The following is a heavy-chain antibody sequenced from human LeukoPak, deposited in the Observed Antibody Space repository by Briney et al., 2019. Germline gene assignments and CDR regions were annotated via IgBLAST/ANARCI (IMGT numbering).Heavy chain of an antibody. J-gene: IGHJ5*02. CDR2: MNPNSGNT. CDR1: GYTFTSYD. V-gene: IGHV1-8*01. D-gene: IGHD3-16*01. Sequence: GASVKVSCKASGYTFTSYDINWVRQAPGQGLEWMGWMNPNSGNTAYAQKFQGRVTMTRNTSISTAYMELSSLRSEDTAVYYCARGVHDYVLWFDPWGQGTLVTVSS. CDR3: ARGVHDYVLWFDP.